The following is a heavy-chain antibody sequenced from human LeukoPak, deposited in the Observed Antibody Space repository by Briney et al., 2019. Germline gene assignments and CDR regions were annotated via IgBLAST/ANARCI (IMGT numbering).Heavy chain of an antibody. CDR2: MNPNSGNT. CDR1: GYTFTSYD. J-gene: IGHJ3*02. CDR3: ARDVDYYDSSGIGAFDI. D-gene: IGHD3-22*01. V-gene: IGHV1-8*01. Sequence: ASVKVSCKASGYTFTSYDINWVRQATGQGLEWMGWMNPNSGNTGYAQKFQGRVTMTTDTSTSTAYMELRSLRSDDTAVYYCARDVDYYDSSGIGAFDIWGQGTMVTVSS.